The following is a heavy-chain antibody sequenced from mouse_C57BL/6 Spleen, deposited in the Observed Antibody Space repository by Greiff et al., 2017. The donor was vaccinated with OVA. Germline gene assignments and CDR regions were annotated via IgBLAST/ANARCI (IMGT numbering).Heavy chain of an antibody. J-gene: IGHJ2*01. CDR1: GYSFTDYN. D-gene: IGHD1-1*01. Sequence: VHVKQSGPELVKPGASVKISCKASGYSFTDYNMNWVKQSNGKSLEWIGVINPNYGTTSYNQKFKGKATLTVDPSSSTAYMQLNSLSSEDSAVYYCARWSTTVVAKGNYFDDWGQGTTLTVSS. V-gene: IGHV1-39*01. CDR3: ARWSTTVVAKGNYFDD. CDR2: INPNYGTT.